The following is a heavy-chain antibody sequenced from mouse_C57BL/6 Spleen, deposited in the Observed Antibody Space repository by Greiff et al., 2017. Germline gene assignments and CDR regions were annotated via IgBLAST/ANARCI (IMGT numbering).Heavy chain of an antibody. CDR3: ARAPYDYDGGRFAY. CDR1: GYSITSGYY. CDR2: ISYDGSN. V-gene: IGHV3-6*01. D-gene: IGHD2-4*01. Sequence: EVKLQESGPGLVKPSQSLSLTCSVTGYSITSGYYWNWIRQFPGNKLEWMGYISYDGSNNYNPSLKNRISITRDTSKNQFFLKLNSVTTEDTATYYCARAPYDYDGGRFAYWGQGTLVTVSA. J-gene: IGHJ3*01.